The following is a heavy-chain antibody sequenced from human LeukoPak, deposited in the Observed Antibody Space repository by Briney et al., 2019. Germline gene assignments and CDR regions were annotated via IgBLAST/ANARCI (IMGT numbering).Heavy chain of an antibody. CDR1: GDSISSYY. Sequence: SETLSPTCTVSGDSISSYYWSWIRQPAGKGLEWIGRFYSGGSADYNPSLKSRVTMSVDTSKNQFSLKLSSVTAADTAVYYCARVYSGYDLPGSLANYYFDYWGQGTLVTVSS. CDR3: ARVYSGYDLPGSLANYYFDY. D-gene: IGHD5-12*01. J-gene: IGHJ4*02. CDR2: FYSGGSA. V-gene: IGHV4-4*07.